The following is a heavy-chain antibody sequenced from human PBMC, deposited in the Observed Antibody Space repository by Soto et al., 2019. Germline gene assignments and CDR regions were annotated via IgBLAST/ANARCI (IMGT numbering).Heavy chain of an antibody. V-gene: IGHV5-51*01. CDR2: IHPDDYYT. Sequence: PWESLKISCKGFGYRFTSLCNGWVRQMPGKGLEWMGIIHPDDYYTKYNKLFQGQVTISADNSITTAYLQWSSLKASDTSMYVCLRYGGKNLDYWGQGTLVTVSS. CDR1: GYRFTSLC. CDR3: LRYGGKNLDY. D-gene: IGHD4-17*01. J-gene: IGHJ4*02.